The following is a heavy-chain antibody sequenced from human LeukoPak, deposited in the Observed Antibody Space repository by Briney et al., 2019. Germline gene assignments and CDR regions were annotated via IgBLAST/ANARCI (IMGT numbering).Heavy chain of an antibody. CDR1: GFTFSSYA. D-gene: IGHD6-13*01. V-gene: IGHV3-23*01. CDR2: ISGSGGST. J-gene: IGHJ3*02. Sequence: GGSLRLSCAASGFTFSSYAMSWVRQAPGKGLEWVSAISGSGGSTYYADSVKGRFTISRDNSKNTLYLEMNSLRAEDTAVYYCAKLGRGGNSWLDAFGIWGQGTKVTVSS. CDR3: AKLGRGGNSWLDAFGI.